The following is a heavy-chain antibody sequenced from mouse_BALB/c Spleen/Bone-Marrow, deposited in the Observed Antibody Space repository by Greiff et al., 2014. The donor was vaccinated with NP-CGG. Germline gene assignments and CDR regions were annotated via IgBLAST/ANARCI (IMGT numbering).Heavy chain of an antibody. V-gene: IGHV1-9*01. J-gene: IGHJ3*01. CDR2: ILPGSGST. D-gene: IGHD3-1*01. CDR3: ARELGLRLAY. Sequence: QVQLKESGAELMKPGASVEISCKTSGYTFSSYWIEWVKQRPGHGLEWIGEILPGSGSTNSNEKFKGKATFTADTSSNTAYMQLSSLTSEDSAVYYCARELGLRLAYWGQGTLVTVSA. CDR1: GYTFSSYW.